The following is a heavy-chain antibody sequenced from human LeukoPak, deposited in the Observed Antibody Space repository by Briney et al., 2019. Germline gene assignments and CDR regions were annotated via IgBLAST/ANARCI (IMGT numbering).Heavy chain of an antibody. CDR3: ARGYYDNSGNSNAFDI. D-gene: IGHD3-22*01. CDR1: GGSISSYY. CDR2: IYSSGST. Sequence: SETLSLTCSVSGGSISSYYWSWLRQPAGKGLEWIGRIYSSGSTNYNPSLKSRLTMTVDTSKNQFSLKLTSVTAADTAVYYCARGYYDNSGNSNAFDIWGQGTMVTVSS. J-gene: IGHJ3*02. V-gene: IGHV4-4*07.